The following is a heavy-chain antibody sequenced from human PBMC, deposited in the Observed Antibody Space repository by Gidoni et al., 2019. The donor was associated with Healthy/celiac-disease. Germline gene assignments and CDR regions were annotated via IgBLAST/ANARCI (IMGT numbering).Heavy chain of an antibody. CDR1: GFTFSSYA. V-gene: IGHV3-23*01. J-gene: IGHJ4*02. CDR2: ISGSGGST. D-gene: IGHD2-15*01. CDR3: APHKVVVAATPTYFDY. Sequence: EVQLLESGGGLVQPGGSLRLSCAASGFTFSSYAMSWVRQAPGKGLEWVSAISGSGGSTYYADSVKGRFTISRDNSKNTLYLQMNSLRAEDTAVYYCAPHKVVVAATPTYFDYWGQGTLVTVSS.